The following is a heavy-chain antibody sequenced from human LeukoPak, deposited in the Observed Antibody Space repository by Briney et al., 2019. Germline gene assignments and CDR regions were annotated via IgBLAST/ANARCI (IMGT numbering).Heavy chain of an antibody. D-gene: IGHD2-15*01. J-gene: IGHJ4*02. CDR3: VRSGTGHQLLLEMPPDY. CDR2: IFDSGST. Sequence: PSETLSLTCAVTGGSISSGGYSWNWIRQPPGKGLEWVGLIFDSGSTYYNPSLKSRVTISVDTSKNQISLKVSSVTAADTAVYYCVRSGTGHQLLLEMPPDYWGQGTLVTVSS. CDR1: GGSISSGGYS. V-gene: IGHV4-30-4*07.